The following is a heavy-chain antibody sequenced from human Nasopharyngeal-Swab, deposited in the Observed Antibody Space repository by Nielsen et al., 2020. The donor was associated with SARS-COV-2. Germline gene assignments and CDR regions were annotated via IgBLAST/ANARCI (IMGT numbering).Heavy chain of an antibody. J-gene: IGHJ6*03. CDR2: IKQDGSEK. D-gene: IGHD1-1*01. CDR1: GFAFTSHW. CDR3: AKDGGGPPLSPNLQVDIPSDYFYLYMDV. Sequence: GESLKISCAASGFAFTSHWMTWVRQTPGKGLEWVAIIKQDGSEKDYVDSVKGRFTVSRDNAKNSLYLQTNSLRAEDTAVYYCAKDGGGPPLSPNLQVDIPSDYFYLYMDVWGKGTTVTVTS. V-gene: IGHV3-7*01.